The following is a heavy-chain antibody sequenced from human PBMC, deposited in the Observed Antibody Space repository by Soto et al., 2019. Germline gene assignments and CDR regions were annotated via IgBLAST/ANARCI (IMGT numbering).Heavy chain of an antibody. Sequence: QVQLQQWGAGLLKPSETLSLTCAVYGGSFSGYYWSWIRQPPGKGLEWIGEINHRGSPNYNPSHKSRITISVGTSSNQFSLKLSSVSAADSAVYYCARGRKEYFGLLLFLDSWGQGTLVTVSS. CDR2: INHRGSP. D-gene: IGHD3-9*01. CDR3: ARGRKEYFGLLLFLDS. J-gene: IGHJ4*02. V-gene: IGHV4-34*01. CDR1: GGSFSGYY.